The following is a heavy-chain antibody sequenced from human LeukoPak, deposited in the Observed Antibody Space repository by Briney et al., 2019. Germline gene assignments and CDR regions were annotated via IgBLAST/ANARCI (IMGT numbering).Heavy chain of an antibody. J-gene: IGHJ4*02. CDR2: IYYSGST. CDR1: GGSISSSSYY. V-gene: IGHV4-39*01. Sequence: PSETLSLTCTVSGGSISSSSYYWGWIRQPPGKGLEWIGSIYYSGSTYYNPSLKSRVTISVDTSKNQFSLKLSSVTAADTAVYYCAETGSEDSGYDPGLDYWGQGTLVTVSS. D-gene: IGHD5-12*01. CDR3: AETGSEDSGYDPGLDY.